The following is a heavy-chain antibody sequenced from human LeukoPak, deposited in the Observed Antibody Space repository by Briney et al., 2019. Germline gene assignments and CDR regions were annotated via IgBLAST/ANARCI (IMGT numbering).Heavy chain of an antibody. D-gene: IGHD6-19*01. J-gene: IGHJ5*02. CDR2: IIPIFGTA. V-gene: IGHV1-69*05. CDR3: AREGQQWLVQNWFDP. Sequence: SVKVSCKASGGTFSSYAISWVRQAPGQGLEWMGGIIPIFGTANYAQKFQGRVTITTDESTSTAYMELSSLRSEDTAVYYCAREGQQWLVQNWFDPWGQGTLVTVSS. CDR1: GGTFSSYA.